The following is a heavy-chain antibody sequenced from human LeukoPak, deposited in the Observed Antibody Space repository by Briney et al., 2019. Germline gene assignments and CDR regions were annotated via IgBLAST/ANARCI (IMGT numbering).Heavy chain of an antibody. CDR1: GFTFSDYY. Sequence: GGSLRLSCAASGFTFSDYYMSWIRQAQGKGLEWVSYISCNSYTNYADSVMGRFTISRDNAKNSLYLQMASLRAEDTAVYYCARMGIAAVGAYYFDYWGQGTLVAVSS. J-gene: IGHJ4*02. CDR2: ISCNSYT. CDR3: ARMGIAAVGAYYFDY. V-gene: IGHV3-11*06. D-gene: IGHD6-13*01.